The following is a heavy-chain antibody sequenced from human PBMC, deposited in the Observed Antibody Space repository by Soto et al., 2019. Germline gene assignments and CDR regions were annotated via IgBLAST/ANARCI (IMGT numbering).Heavy chain of an antibody. CDR1: GFTFSSYA. CDR3: AKGGRSTSPTRSYFDY. J-gene: IGHJ4*02. D-gene: IGHD6-6*01. V-gene: IGHV3-23*01. Sequence: VQLLESGGGLVQPGGSLRLSCAASGFTFSSYAMSWVRQAPGKGLEWVSAISGGGGSTFYADSVKGRFTISRDNSKNTLYLQMNSLRAEDAAVYYCAKGGRSTSPTRSYFDYWGQGTLVTVSS. CDR2: ISGGGGST.